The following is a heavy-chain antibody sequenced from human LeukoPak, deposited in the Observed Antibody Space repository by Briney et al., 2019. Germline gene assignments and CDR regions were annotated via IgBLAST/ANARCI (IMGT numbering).Heavy chain of an antibody. V-gene: IGHV3-23*01. CDR3: AKYQGWDLGNYYVDH. CDR2: ISDDGVAT. J-gene: IGHJ4*02. D-gene: IGHD1-26*01. CDR1: GFTFNGYA. Sequence: GGSLRLSCAASGFTFNGYATGWVRQAPGKGLEWISSISDDGVATYYADSVKGRFTISRDNSKKTLSLQMNSLRGEDTAFYYCAKYQGWDLGNYYVDHWGRGTLVTVSS.